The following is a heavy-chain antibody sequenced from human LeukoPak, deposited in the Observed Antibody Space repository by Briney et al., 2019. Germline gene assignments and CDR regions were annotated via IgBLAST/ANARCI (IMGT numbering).Heavy chain of an antibody. CDR3: ARDSSNWYDY. V-gene: IGHV4-59*01. Sequence: SETLSLTCTVSGGSISSYYWSWIWQPPGKGLEWIGYIYYSGSTNYNPSPKSRVTISVDTSKNQFSLKLSSVTAADTAVYYCARDSSNWYDYWGQGTLVTVSS. D-gene: IGHD6-13*01. CDR1: GGSISSYY. CDR2: IYYSGST. J-gene: IGHJ5*01.